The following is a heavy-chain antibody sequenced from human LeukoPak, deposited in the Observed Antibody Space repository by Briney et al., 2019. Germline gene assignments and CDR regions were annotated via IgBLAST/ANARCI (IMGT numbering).Heavy chain of an antibody. V-gene: IGHV3-74*01. CDR1: GFTFSSYW. Sequence: GGSLRLSCAASGFTFSSYWMHWVRQAPGKGLVWVSLIKSDGRSTSYADSVKGRFTISRDNAKKTLYLQMNSLRAEDTAVYYCARVRGVIISMDSAFFDYWGQGTLVTVSS. CDR2: IKSDGRST. D-gene: IGHD3-10*01. CDR3: ARVRGVIISMDSAFFDY. J-gene: IGHJ4*02.